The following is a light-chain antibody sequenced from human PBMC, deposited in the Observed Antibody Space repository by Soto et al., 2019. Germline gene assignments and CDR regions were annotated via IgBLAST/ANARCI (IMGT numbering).Light chain of an antibody. Sequence: QCVLTQPPSVYGSPGQSVTISCTVTIIDVGSYYLVSWYQQPPVTAPKLLIYDVTNRPSGVPDRFSGSRSGNTASLTXXGLQAEDEADYYCRLYTSSSTYVFGTGTKVTV. V-gene: IGLV2-18*01. J-gene: IGLJ1*01. CDR2: DVT. CDR3: RLYTSSSTYV. CDR1: IIDVGSYYL.